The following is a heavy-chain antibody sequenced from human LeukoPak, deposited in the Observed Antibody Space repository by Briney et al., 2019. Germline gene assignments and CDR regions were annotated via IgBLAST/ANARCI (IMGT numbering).Heavy chain of an antibody. D-gene: IGHD3-10*01. CDR1: RFTFSNYN. Sequence: PGGSLRLSCAASRFTFSNYNMNWVRQAPGKGLEWVSSISSSSSYIYYADSLKGRFTISRDNAKNSLYLQMNSLRAEDTAVYYCASPYGSGSYHDYWGQGTLVTVSS. J-gene: IGHJ4*02. V-gene: IGHV3-21*01. CDR3: ASPYGSGSYHDY. CDR2: ISSSSSYI.